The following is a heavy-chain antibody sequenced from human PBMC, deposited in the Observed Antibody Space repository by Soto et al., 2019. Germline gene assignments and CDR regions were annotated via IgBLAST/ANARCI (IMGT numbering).Heavy chain of an antibody. CDR3: ARAATGSYHSAY. CDR1: GYAFTSYG. Sequence: QVQLVQSGPEVKKPGASVRVSCMTSGYAFTSYGVNWVRQAPGQGLEWMGWIAPHSGRTTYLPKFQGRVTISADASTNTAYMELTSLCSDDTGIYFCARAATGSYHSAYWGQGTVVTVSS. D-gene: IGHD3-10*01. CDR2: IAPHSGRT. V-gene: IGHV1-18*04. J-gene: IGHJ4*02.